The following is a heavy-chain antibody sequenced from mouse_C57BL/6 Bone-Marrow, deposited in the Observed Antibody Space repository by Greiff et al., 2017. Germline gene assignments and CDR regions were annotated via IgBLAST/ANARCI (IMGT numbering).Heavy chain of an antibody. CDR3: ARDYGSGDGY. V-gene: IGHV1-50*01. CDR2: IDPSDSDT. D-gene: IGHD1-1*01. CDR1: GYTFTSYW. J-gene: IGHJ2*01. Sequence: QVQLQQPGAELVKPGASVKLSCKASGYTFTSYWMQWVKQRPGQGLEWIGEIDPSDSDTNYNQKFKGKATLTVDTSSSTAYMQLSSLTSEDSAVYYCARDYGSGDGYWGQGTALTVSA.